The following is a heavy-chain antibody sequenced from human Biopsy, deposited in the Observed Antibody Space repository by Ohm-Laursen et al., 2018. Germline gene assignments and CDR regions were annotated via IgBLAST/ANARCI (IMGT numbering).Heavy chain of an antibody. CDR3: AKAGPARSGYYTGFVVDGCDS. J-gene: IGHJ4*02. D-gene: IGHD3-3*01. V-gene: IGHV3-23*01. CDR2: ISGSDDTT. CDR1: GFTFSTYA. Sequence: SLRLSCTASGFTFSTYAMTWVRQAPGKGLEWVSAISGSDDTTYYADSVKGRFTISRDNSKNTVSLQMNSLRAEDTALYYCAKAGPARSGYYTGFVVDGCDSWGQGTLVTVSS.